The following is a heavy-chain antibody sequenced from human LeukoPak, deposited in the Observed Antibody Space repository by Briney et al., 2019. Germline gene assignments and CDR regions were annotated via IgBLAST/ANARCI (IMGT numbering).Heavy chain of an antibody. D-gene: IGHD2-15*01. Sequence: SETLSLTCTVSGGSISSSSYYWGWIRQPPGKGLEWIGSIYYSGSTYYNPSLKSRVTISVDTSKNQFSLKLSSVTAADTAVYYCARTPYCSGGSCYSRTQTYYYYYMDVWGKGTTVTISS. CDR1: GGSISSSSYY. V-gene: IGHV4-39*07. CDR3: ARTPYCSGGSCYSRTQTYYYYYMDV. J-gene: IGHJ6*03. CDR2: IYYSGST.